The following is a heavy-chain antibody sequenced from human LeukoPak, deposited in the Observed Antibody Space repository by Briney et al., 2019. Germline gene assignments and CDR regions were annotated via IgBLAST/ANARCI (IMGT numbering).Heavy chain of an antibody. J-gene: IGHJ5*02. V-gene: IGHV4-59*08. Sequence: SETLSLTCTVSGGSISSYYWSWIRQPPGKGLVRIRHIDCSGSTNYNASLKSRVTMSLDTSKNQLSLKLNSVTAADTAVYYCARFSPTTFGVVAGWFDPWGQGTPVTVSS. D-gene: IGHD3-3*01. CDR2: IDCSGST. CDR3: ARFSPTTFGVVAGWFDP. CDR1: GGSISSYY.